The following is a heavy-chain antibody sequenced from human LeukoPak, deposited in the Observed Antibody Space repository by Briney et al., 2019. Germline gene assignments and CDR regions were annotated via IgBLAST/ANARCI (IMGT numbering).Heavy chain of an antibody. CDR2: ISSSSSYI. Sequence: GGSLRLSCAASGFTFSSYSMNWVRQAPGKGLEWVSSISSSSSYIYYADSAKGRFTISRDNAKNSLYLQMNSLRAEDTAVYYCARDSLAEGYFDYWGQGTLVTVSS. CDR3: ARDSLAEGYFDY. D-gene: IGHD6-13*01. V-gene: IGHV3-21*01. CDR1: GFTFSSYS. J-gene: IGHJ4*02.